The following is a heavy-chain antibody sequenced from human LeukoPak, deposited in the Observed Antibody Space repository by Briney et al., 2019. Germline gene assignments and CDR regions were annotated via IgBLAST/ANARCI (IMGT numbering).Heavy chain of an antibody. CDR3: ARHRSLGREKSFDP. J-gene: IGHJ5*02. CDR1: GGSISSYY. Sequence: SETLSLTCTVSGGSISSYYWSWIRQPPGKGLEWIGYIYYSGSTNYTPSLKSRVTISVDTSKNQFSLKLSSVTAADTAVYYCARHRSLGREKSFDPWGQGTLVTVSS. D-gene: IGHD3-16*01. CDR2: IYYSGST. V-gene: IGHV4-59*08.